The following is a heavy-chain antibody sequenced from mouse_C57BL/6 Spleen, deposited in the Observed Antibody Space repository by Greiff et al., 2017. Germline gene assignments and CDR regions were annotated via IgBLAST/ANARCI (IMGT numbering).Heavy chain of an antibody. D-gene: IGHD2-5*01. CDR2: IDPEDGET. Sequence: EVKLMESGAELVKPGASVKLSCTASGFNIKDYYMHWVKQRTEQGLEWIGRIDPEDGETKYAPKFQGKATITADTSSNTAYLQLSSLTSEDTAVYYCASEEYSNYLYYAMDYWGQGTSVTVSS. CDR3: ASEEYSNYLYYAMDY. J-gene: IGHJ4*01. V-gene: IGHV14-2*01. CDR1: GFNIKDYY.